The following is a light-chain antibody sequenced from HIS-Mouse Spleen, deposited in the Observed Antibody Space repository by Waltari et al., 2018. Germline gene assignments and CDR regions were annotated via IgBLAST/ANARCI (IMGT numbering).Light chain of an antibody. CDR3: YSAADNNVV. Sequence: SYELTQPSSVSVSPGQTARIPCSGDVLAKKYARWFQQKPGQAPVLVIYKDSERPSGIPERFSGPSSGTTVTLTIGGAQVEDEADYYCYSAADNNVVFGGGTKLTVL. CDR1: VLAKKY. J-gene: IGLJ2*01. V-gene: IGLV3-27*01. CDR2: KDS.